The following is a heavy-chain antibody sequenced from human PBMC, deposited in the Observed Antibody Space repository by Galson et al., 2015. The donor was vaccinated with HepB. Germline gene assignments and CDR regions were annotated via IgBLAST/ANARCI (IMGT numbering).Heavy chain of an antibody. CDR3: TTYITMVRGVKTYYYGMDV. D-gene: IGHD3-10*01. J-gene: IGHJ6*02. CDR2: IKSKTDGGTT. V-gene: IGHV3-15*01. Sequence: SLRLSCAASGFTFSNAWMSWVRQAPGKGLEWVGRIKSKTDGGTTDYAAPVKGRFTISRDDSKNTLYLQMNSLKIEDTAVYYCTTYITMVRGVKTYYYGMDVWGQGTTVTVSS. CDR1: GFTFSNAW.